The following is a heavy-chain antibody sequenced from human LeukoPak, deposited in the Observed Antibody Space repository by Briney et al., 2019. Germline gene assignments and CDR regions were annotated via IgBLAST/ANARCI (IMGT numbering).Heavy chain of an antibody. V-gene: IGHV1-18*01. CDR2: ISAYIGNT. J-gene: IGHJ3*02. CDR1: GYTFTSYG. D-gene: IGHD3-3*01. Sequence: GASVKVSCKASGYTFTSYGISWVRQAPGQGLEWMGWISAYIGNTNYAQKLQGRVTMTTDTSTSTAYMELRSLRSDDTAVYYCARVRITIFGVVIRPSDAFDIWGQGTMVTVSS. CDR3: ARVRITIFGVVIRPSDAFDI.